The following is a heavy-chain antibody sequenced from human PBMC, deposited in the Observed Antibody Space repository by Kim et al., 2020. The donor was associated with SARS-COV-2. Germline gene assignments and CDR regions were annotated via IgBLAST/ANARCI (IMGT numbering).Heavy chain of an antibody. J-gene: IGHJ4*02. V-gene: IGHV3-13*01. D-gene: IGHD1-26*01. CDR3: ARVGSGRYELDY. Sequence: GGSLRLSCAASGFTFSSYDMHWVRQATGKGLEWVSAIGTAGDTYYPGSVKGRFTISRENAKNSLYLQMNSLRAGDTAVYYCARVGSGRYELDYWGQGTLVTVSS. CDR1: GFTFSSYD. CDR2: IGTAGDT.